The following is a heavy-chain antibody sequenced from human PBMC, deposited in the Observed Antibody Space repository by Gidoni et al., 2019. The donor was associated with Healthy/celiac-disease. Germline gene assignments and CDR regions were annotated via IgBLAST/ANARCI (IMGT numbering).Heavy chain of an antibody. V-gene: IGHV4-61*02. J-gene: IGHJ6*02. CDR3: ARSNPYYYYGMDV. CDR2: IYTSGST. Sequence: QVQLPESGPGLVKPSQTLSLTCTVPGGSISSGSYYWSWIRQPAGKGLEWIGRIYTSGSTNSNPSLKSRVTISVDTSKNQFSLKLSSVTAADTAVYYCARSNPYYYYGMDVWGQGTTVTVSS. CDR1: GGSISSGSYY. D-gene: IGHD4-4*01.